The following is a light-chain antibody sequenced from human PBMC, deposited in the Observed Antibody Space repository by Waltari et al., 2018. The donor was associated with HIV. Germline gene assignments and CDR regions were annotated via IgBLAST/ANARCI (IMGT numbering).Light chain of an antibody. J-gene: IGLJ1*01. V-gene: IGLV3-1*01. CDR1: NLGDKY. CDR3: QVWDSGTGV. CDR2: QDK. Sequence: SYDLTQPPSVSVSPGQTATITCSGDNLGDKYVSWYQQKPGQSPVLVIHQDKKQPSGISGRFSGSNSGNPATLTISGTQAMDEAVYYCQVWDSGTGVFGPGTKVTVL.